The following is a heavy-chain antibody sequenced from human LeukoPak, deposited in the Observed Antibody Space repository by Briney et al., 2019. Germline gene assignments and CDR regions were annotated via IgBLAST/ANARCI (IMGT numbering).Heavy chain of an antibody. CDR2: IKPDGSET. Sequence: AGGSLRLSCAASGFTFRDFWMSWVRQAPGKGLEWVASIKPDGSETSCLDSVRGRFTISRDNAKDSLFLEMNNLRVEDTAFYYCARGTTTTTIDYYDAWGQGTLVTVSS. J-gene: IGHJ5*02. V-gene: IGHV3-7*01. D-gene: IGHD4-17*01. CDR1: GFTFRDFW. CDR3: ARGTTTTTIDYYDA.